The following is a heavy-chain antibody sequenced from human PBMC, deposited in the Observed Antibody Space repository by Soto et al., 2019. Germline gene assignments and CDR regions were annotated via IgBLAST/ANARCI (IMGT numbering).Heavy chain of an antibody. CDR2: IKSKTDGGTT. D-gene: IGHD3-3*01. Sequence: PGGSLRLSCAASGFTFSNAWMSWVRQAPGKGLEWVGRIKSKTDGGTTDYAAPVKGRFTISRDDSKNTLYLQMNSLKTEDTAVYYCTTETYYDFWSGYKSHFDYWGQGTLVTLSS. CDR3: TTETYYDFWSGYKSHFDY. J-gene: IGHJ4*02. CDR1: GFTFSNAW. V-gene: IGHV3-15*01.